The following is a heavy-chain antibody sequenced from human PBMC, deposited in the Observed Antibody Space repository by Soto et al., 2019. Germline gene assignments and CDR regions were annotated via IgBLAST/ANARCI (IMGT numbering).Heavy chain of an antibody. V-gene: IGHV3-21*01. CDR2: ISSSSSYI. CDR3: ARERRSNPTTGYYGMDV. CDR1: GFTFSSYS. J-gene: IGHJ6*02. Sequence: PGGSLRLSCAASGFTFSSYSMNWVRQAPGKGLEWVSSISSSSSYIYYADSVKGRFTISRDNAKNSLYLQMNSLRAEDTAVYYCARERRSNPTTGYYGMDVWGQGTTVTVSS. D-gene: IGHD1-7*01.